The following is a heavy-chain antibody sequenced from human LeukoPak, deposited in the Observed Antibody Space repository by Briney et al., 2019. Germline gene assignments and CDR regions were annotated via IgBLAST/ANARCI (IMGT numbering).Heavy chain of an antibody. CDR1: GLNLMRYG. V-gene: IGHV3-30*18. J-gene: IGHJ4*02. D-gene: IGHD2-21*02. CDR2: ISYDGSNK. CDR3: AKDQCGGDCYYFDY. Sequence: GRYLRLYGSCVGLNLMRYGMHGAPPGPGKGVEGGEGISYDGSNKYYAVSVKGRFTISRDNSKNTLYLQLNSLRAEDTAVYYCAKDQCGGDCYYFDYWGQGTLVTVSS.